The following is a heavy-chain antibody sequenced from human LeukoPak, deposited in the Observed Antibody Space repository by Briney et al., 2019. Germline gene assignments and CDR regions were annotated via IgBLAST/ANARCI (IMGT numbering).Heavy chain of an antibody. V-gene: IGHV3-48*01. CDR3: ARDGCGSSTCYVGWFDP. Sequence: GGSLRLSCAASGFTFSSYSMNWVRQAPGKGLEWVSYISSSSSTIYYADSVKGRFTISRDNAKNSLYLLMNSLRAEDTAVYYCARDGCGSSTCYVGWFDPWGQGTLVTVSS. D-gene: IGHD2-2*01. CDR2: ISSSSSTI. CDR1: GFTFSSYS. J-gene: IGHJ5*02.